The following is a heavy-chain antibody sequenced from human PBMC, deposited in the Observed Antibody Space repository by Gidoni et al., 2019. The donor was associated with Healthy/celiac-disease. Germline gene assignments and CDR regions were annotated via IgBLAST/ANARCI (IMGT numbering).Heavy chain of an antibody. J-gene: IGHJ4*02. V-gene: IGHV4-34*01. CDR3: ARAWVRGVGGLYYFDY. CDR1: GGFFSGDY. D-gene: IGHD3-10*01. Sequence: QVQLQQWGAGLLKPSETLSLTCAVYGGFFSGDYWSWIRQPPGKGLEWMGEINHSGSTNYNPSLKSRVTISVDTSKNQFSLKLSSVTAADTAVYYCARAWVRGVGGLYYFDYWGQGTLVTVSS. CDR2: INHSGST.